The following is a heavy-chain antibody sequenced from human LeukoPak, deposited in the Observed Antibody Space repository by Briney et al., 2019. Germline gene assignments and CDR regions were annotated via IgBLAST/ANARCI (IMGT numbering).Heavy chain of an antibody. Sequence: AETLSLTCTVSGGSINSYYWNWIRQPPGKGLEWIGYIYYSGSTTYNASLRSRVTISLDTSKKQFSLKLSSVTAADTAIYYCAREGGTVPDYWGQGTLVTVSS. CDR3: AREGGTVPDY. V-gene: IGHV4-59*01. J-gene: IGHJ4*02. CDR1: GGSINSYY. D-gene: IGHD4-17*01. CDR2: IYYSGST.